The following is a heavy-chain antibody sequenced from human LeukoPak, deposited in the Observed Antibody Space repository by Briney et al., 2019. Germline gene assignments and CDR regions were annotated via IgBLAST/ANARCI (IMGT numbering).Heavy chain of an antibody. J-gene: IGHJ4*02. V-gene: IGHV4-30-2*01. D-gene: IGHD3-16*02. CDR3: ARGLSWGSYRLYYFDY. CDR2: IYHSGST. Sequence: PSETLSLTCTVSGGSISSGGYYWSWIRQPPGKGLEWIGYIYHSGSTYYNPSLKSRVTISVDRSKNQFSLKLSSVTAADTAVYYCARGLSWGSYRLYYFDYWGQGTLVTVSS. CDR1: GGSISSGGYY.